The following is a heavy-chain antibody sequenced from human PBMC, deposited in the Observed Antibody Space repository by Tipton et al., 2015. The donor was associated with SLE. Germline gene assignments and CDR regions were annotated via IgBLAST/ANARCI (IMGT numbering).Heavy chain of an antibody. CDR3: ARASGPYSSPGV. V-gene: IGHV4-61*10. CDR1: GGSISSGNYY. D-gene: IGHD6-13*01. CDR2: VYYSGST. J-gene: IGHJ6*04. Sequence: TLSLTCTVSGGSISSGNYYWSWIRQPAGKGLEWIGRVYYSGSTNYNPSLKSRVTISVDTSKNQFSLKLSSVTAADTAVYYCARASGPYSSPGVWGKGTTVTVSS.